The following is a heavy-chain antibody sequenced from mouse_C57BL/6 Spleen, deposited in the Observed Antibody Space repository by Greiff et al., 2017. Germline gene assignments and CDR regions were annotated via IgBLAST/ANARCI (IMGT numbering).Heavy chain of an antibody. CDR1: GYTFTSYG. J-gene: IGHJ4*01. V-gene: IGHV1-81*01. Sequence: VQLQQSGAELARPGASVKLSCKASGYTFTSYGINWVKQRTGQGLEWIGEIYPRSGNTYYNEKFKGKATLTADKSSSTAYMELRSLTSEDSAVYFCARSTYDYDPMDYWGQGTSVTVSS. D-gene: IGHD2-4*01. CDR2: IYPRSGNT. CDR3: ARSTYDYDPMDY.